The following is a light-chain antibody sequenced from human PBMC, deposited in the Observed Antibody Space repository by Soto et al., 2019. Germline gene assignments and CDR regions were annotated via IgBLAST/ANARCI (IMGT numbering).Light chain of an antibody. V-gene: IGKV3D-15*01. J-gene: IGKJ2*01. CDR3: QQYNGWPPHT. CDR2: SAT. Sequence: EIVMTQFPATLSASPGERVALSCRPSQSVNNRLAWYQQRPGQAPSLLIYSATLRAAGVPDRFTGRGSGTEFTLISSSLQSEDYGVYYCQQYNGWPPHTFGQGTRVE. CDR1: QSVNNR.